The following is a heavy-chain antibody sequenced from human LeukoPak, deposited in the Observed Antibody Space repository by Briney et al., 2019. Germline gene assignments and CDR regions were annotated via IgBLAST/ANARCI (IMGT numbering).Heavy chain of an antibody. V-gene: IGHV4-59*01. J-gene: IGHJ4*02. D-gene: IGHD6-19*01. Sequence: PSETLSLTCTVSGGSISSYYWSWIRQPPGKGLEWIGYIYYSGSTNYNPSLKSRVTISVDTSKNQFSLKLSSVTAADTAVYYCARDVVTVAGADYWGQGTLVTVSS. CDR2: IYYSGST. CDR1: GGSISSYY. CDR3: ARDVVTVAGADY.